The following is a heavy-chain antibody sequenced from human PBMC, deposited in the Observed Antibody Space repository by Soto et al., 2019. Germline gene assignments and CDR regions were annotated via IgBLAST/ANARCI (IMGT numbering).Heavy chain of an antibody. D-gene: IGHD3-10*01. Sequence: SETLSLTCTVSGGSISSYYWSWIRQPPGKGLEWIGYIYYSGSTNYNPSLKSRVTISVDTSKNQFSPKLSSVTAADTAVYYCARDKGMTTYYYYGMDVWGQGTTVTVSS. CDR1: GGSISSYY. CDR3: ARDKGMTTYYYYGMDV. V-gene: IGHV4-59*01. CDR2: IYYSGST. J-gene: IGHJ6*02.